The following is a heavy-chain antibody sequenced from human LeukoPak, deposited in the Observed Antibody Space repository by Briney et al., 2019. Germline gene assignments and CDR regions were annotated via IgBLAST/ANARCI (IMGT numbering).Heavy chain of an antibody. CDR2: ISSSSSYI. CDR1: GFTFSSYS. D-gene: IGHD3-9*01. Sequence: GGSLRLSCAASGFTFSSYSMNWVRQAPGKGLEWVSCISSSSSYIYYADSVKRRFTISRDNAKNSLYLQMNSLRAEDTAVYYCARGGVLRYFDWFGDWFDPWGQGTLVTVSS. V-gene: IGHV3-21*01. CDR3: ARGGVLRYFDWFGDWFDP. J-gene: IGHJ5*02.